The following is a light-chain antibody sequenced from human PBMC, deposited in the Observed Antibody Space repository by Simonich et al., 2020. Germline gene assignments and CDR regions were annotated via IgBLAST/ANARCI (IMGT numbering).Light chain of an antibody. CDR1: QSVSSSY. J-gene: IGKJ2*01. CDR3: QQYYSTPMYT. Sequence: EIVLTQSPGTLSLSPGERATLSCRASQSVSSSYLAWYQQKPGQAPRLLIYGASSRATCIPDRFSGSGSGTDFTLTISRLEPEDFAVYYCQQYYSTPMYTFGQGTKLEIK. CDR2: GAS. V-gene: IGKV3-20*01.